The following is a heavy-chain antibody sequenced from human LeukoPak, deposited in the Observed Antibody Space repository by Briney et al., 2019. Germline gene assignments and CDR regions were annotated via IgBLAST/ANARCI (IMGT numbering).Heavy chain of an antibody. CDR1: GYSISSGYY. D-gene: IGHD3-16*01. Sequence: SETLSLTCAVSGYSISSGYYWGWIRQPPGKGLEWIGSIYHSGSTYYNPPLKSRVTISVDTSKNQFSLKLSSVTAADTAVYYCARVGGAGYTDYWGQGTLVTVSS. J-gene: IGHJ4*02. V-gene: IGHV4-38-2*01. CDR3: ARVGGAGYTDY. CDR2: IYHSGST.